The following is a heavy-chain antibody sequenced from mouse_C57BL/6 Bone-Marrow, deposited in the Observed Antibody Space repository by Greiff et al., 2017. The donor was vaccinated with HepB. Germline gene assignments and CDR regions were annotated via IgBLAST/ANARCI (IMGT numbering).Heavy chain of an antibody. Sequence: QVQLQQSGAELVMPGASVKLSCKASGYTFTSYWMHWVKQRPGQGLEWIGEIDPSDSYTNYNQKFKGKSTLTVDKSSSTAYMQLSSLTSEDSAVYYCARGGKIYLDYWGQGTSVTVSS. CDR1: GYTFTSYW. CDR2: IDPSDSYT. V-gene: IGHV1-69*01. CDR3: ARGGKIYLDY. D-gene: IGHD1-1*01. J-gene: IGHJ4*01.